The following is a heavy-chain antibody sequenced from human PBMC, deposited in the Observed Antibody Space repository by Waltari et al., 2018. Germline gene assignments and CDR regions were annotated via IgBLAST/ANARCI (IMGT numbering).Heavy chain of an antibody. CDR3: AKEPFDY. V-gene: IGHV3-7*01. Sequence: EVQLVESGGGLVQPGGSLRLSCAASGFTFSSYWMSWVRQDPGRGLEGVANKKQDGSRKYDVVAGKGRCTSARDNAKNCLYLQMNILRAEDTAGYYCAKEPFDYWGQGTLVTVSS. CDR1: GFTFSSYW. J-gene: IGHJ4*02. CDR2: KKQDGSRK.